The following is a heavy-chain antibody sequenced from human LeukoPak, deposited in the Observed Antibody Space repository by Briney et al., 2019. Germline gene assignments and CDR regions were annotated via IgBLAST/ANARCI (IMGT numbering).Heavy chain of an antibody. CDR1: GFTFSSYG. CDR2: ISGSGGST. CDR3: AKSRGDDYYYYYYMDA. D-gene: IGHD3-16*01. J-gene: IGHJ6*03. V-gene: IGHV3-23*01. Sequence: PWGSLRLSCAASGFTFSSYGMSWVRQAPGKGLEWVSAISGSGGSTYYADSVKGRFTISGDNSKNTLYLQMNSLRAEDTAVYYCAKSRGDDYYYYYYMDAWGKGTTVTISS.